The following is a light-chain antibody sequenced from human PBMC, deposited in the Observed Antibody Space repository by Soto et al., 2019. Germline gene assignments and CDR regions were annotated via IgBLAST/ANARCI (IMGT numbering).Light chain of an antibody. J-gene: IGKJ3*01. V-gene: IGKV1-8*01. CDR2: AAS. Sequence: AIRMTQSTSSFSASTGDRVTITCRASQGISSYLAWYQQKPGKAPKLLIYAASTLQSGVPSRFSGSGSGTDFTLTISCLQSEDFATYYCQQYYSYSFTFGPGTKVDIK. CDR3: QQYYSYSFT. CDR1: QGISSY.